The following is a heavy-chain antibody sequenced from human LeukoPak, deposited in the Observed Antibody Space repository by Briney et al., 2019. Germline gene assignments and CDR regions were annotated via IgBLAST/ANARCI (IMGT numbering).Heavy chain of an antibody. D-gene: IGHD2-8*02. Sequence: ASVKVSCRASGYTFIGYFMHWVRQAPGQGLEWMGWINPNSGDTNYAQKFKGRVTMTRDTSISAAYMELSRLRFDDTAVYYCSRAADVVLVPPSDDWGQGTLVTVSS. V-gene: IGHV1-2*02. J-gene: IGHJ4*02. CDR1: GYTFIGYF. CDR3: SRAADVVLVPPSDD. CDR2: INPNSGDT.